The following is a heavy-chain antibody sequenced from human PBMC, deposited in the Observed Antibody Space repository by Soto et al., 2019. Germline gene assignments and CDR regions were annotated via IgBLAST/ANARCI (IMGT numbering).Heavy chain of an antibody. CDR3: GMGVMGGRPSYGTEV. Sequence: PAESLKISCVASGYSFHTYWVAWVRQMPVKGLECMRIFYPGDSDSTYSPSFLGQVTISADNSISTTYLHWSRLKSSETAMYFCGMGVMGGRPSYGTEVSGPATT. CDR2: FYPGDSDS. CDR1: GYSFHTYW. D-gene: IGHD3-16*01. J-gene: IGHJ6*02. V-gene: IGHV5-51*01.